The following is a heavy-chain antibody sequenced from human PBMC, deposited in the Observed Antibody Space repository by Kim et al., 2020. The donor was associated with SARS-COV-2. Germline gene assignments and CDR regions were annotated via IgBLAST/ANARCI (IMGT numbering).Heavy chain of an antibody. D-gene: IGHD1-26*01. CDR1: GFTFDDYA. CDR2: ISWNSGSI. J-gene: IGHJ5*02. Sequence: GGSLRLSCAASGFTFDDYAMHWVRQAPGKGLEWVSGISWNSGSIGYADSVKGRFTISRDNAKNSLYLQMNSLRAEDTALYYCAKGLVGATHYNWFDPWGQGTLVTVSS. V-gene: IGHV3-9*01. CDR3: AKGLVGATHYNWFDP.